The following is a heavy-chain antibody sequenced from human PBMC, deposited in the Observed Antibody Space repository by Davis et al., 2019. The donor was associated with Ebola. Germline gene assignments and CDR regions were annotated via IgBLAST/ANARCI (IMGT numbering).Heavy chain of an antibody. CDR2: INPSGGST. CDR1: GYTFTSYY. CDR3: ARLGGGWDIDY. Sequence: ASVKVSCKASGYTFTSYYMHWVRQAPGQGLEWMGIINPSGGSTSYAQKFQGRVTMTTDTSTSTAYMELRSLRSDDTAVYYCARLGGGWDIDYWGQGTLVTVSS. V-gene: IGHV1-46*01. J-gene: IGHJ4*02. D-gene: IGHD6-19*01.